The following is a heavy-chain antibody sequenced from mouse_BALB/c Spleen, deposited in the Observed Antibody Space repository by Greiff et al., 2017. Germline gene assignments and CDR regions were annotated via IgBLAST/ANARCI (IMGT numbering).Heavy chain of an antibody. Sequence: VKLMESGPQLVRPGASVKISCKASGYSFTSYWMHWVKQRPGQGLEWIGMIDPSDSETRLNQKFKDKATLTVDKSSSTAYMQLSSPTSEDSAVYYCARCTTVVDYWGQGTTLTVSS. CDR2: IDPSDSET. J-gene: IGHJ2*01. CDR1: GYSFTSYW. CDR3: ARCTTVVDY. V-gene: IGHV1S126*01. D-gene: IGHD1-1*01.